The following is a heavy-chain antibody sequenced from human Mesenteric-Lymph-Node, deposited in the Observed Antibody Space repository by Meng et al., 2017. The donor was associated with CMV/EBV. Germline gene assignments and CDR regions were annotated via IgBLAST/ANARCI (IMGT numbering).Heavy chain of an antibody. CDR3: ARDLEPHDASDI. CDR2: IYYYGST. J-gene: IGHJ3*02. CDR1: NGSMTRNY. Sequence: GSLRLSCPVTNGSMTRNYLSWLRQPPGKGLEWTGYIYYYGSTKYNPSLERRVTMSVDTSKKQFSLRLSAVTAADAAVYYCARDLEPHDASDIWGPGTRVTVSS. V-gene: IGHV4-59*01. D-gene: IGHD1-1*01.